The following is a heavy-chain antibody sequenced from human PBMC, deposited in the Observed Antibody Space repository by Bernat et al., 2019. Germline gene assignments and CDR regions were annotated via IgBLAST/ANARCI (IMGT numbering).Heavy chain of an antibody. CDR2: ISSSSSYI. D-gene: IGHD3-9*01. V-gene: IGHV3-21*01. CDR3: ARDRNYDILTGYLGYYYYYMDV. Sequence: EVQLVESGGGLVKPGGSLRLSCAASGFTFSSYSMNWVRQAPGKGLEWVSSISSSSSYIYYADSVKGRFTISRDNAKNSLYLQMNSLRAEDTAVYYCARDRNYDILTGYLGYYYYYMDVWGKGTTVTVSS. CDR1: GFTFSSYS. J-gene: IGHJ6*03.